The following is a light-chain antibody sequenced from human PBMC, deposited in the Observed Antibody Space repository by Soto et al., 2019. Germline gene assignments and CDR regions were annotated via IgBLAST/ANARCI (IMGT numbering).Light chain of an antibody. CDR1: SSDVGGYNF. V-gene: IGLV2-8*01. CDR2: EVT. J-gene: IGLJ2*01. Sequence: QSALTQPPSASGSPGQSVTISCTGTSSDVGGYNFVSWYQQHPGKAPKLMIYEVTKRPSWVPDRFSGSKSGNTASLTVSGLQAEDEADYYCSSYAGGNEVVFGGGTQLTVL. CDR3: SSYAGGNEVV.